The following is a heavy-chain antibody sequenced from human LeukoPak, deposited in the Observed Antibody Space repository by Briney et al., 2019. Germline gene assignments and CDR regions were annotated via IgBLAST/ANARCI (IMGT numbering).Heavy chain of an antibody. V-gene: IGHV1-69*05. CDR3: ARDSGNGYDY. D-gene: IGHD5-18*01. Sequence: VASVKVSCTASGGTFSSYAISWVRQAPGQGLEWMGGIIPIFGTANYAQKFQGRVTITTDESTSTAYMELSSLRSEDTAVYYCARDSGNGYDYWGQGTLVTVSS. CDR2: IIPIFGTA. J-gene: IGHJ4*02. CDR1: GGTFSSYA.